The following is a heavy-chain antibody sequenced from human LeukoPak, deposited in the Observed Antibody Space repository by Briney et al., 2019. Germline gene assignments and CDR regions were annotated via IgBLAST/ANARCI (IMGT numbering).Heavy chain of an antibody. J-gene: IGHJ4*02. V-gene: IGHV1-69*13. CDR2: IIPIFGTA. CDR1: GYTFTIYS. CDR3: ARGYYYDSSGYFE. Sequence: ASVKVSCKASGYTFTIYSISWVRQAPGQGLEWMGGIIPIFGTANYAQKFQGRVTITADESTSTAYMELSSLRSEDTAVYYCARGYYYDSSGYFEWGQGTLVTVSS. D-gene: IGHD3-22*01.